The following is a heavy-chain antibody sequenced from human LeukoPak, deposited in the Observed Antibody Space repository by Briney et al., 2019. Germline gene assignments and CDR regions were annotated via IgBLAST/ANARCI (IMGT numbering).Heavy chain of an antibody. Sequence: HPGGSLRLSCAASGFTVSNNYMSWVRQAPGKGLEWVSVIYSGGSTYYTDSVKGRFTISRDTSKNTLYLQMNSLRAEDTAVYYCAAQGVFSHGGYWGQGTLVTASS. CDR1: GFTVSNNY. J-gene: IGHJ4*02. CDR2: IYSGGST. CDR3: AAQGVFSHGGY. V-gene: IGHV3-53*01. D-gene: IGHD3-16*01.